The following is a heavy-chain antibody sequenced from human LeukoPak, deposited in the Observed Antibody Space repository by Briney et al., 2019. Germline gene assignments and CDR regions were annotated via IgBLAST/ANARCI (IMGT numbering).Heavy chain of an antibody. V-gene: IGHV3-21*01. D-gene: IGHD5-24*01. CDR3: ARTQRWLQS. CDR1: GFTFSRYW. Sequence: GGSLRLSCVASGFTFSRYWMHWVRQAPGKGLEWVSSISSSSSYIYYADSVKGRFTISRDNAKNSLYLQMNSLRAEDTAVYYCARTQRWLQSWGQGTLVTVSS. J-gene: IGHJ5*02. CDR2: ISSSSSYI.